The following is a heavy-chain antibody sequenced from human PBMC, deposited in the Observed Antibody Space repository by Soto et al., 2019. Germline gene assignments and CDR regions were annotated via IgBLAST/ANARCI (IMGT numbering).Heavy chain of an antibody. J-gene: IGHJ6*01. CDR3: ARDNFNFDVLRFLEWLPSRYYYYYGMDV. V-gene: IGHV3-21*01. CDR2: ISSSSSYI. Sequence: EVQLVESGGGLVKPGGSLRLSCAASGFTFSSYSMNWVRQAPGKGLEWVSSISSSSSYIYYADSVKGRFTISRDNAKNSLYLQMNSLRAEDTAVYYCARDNFNFDVLRFLEWLPSRYYYYYGMDVW. D-gene: IGHD3-3*01. CDR1: GFTFSSYS.